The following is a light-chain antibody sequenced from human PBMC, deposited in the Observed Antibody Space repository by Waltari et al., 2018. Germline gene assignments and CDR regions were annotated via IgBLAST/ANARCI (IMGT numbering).Light chain of an antibody. CDR2: AAS. J-gene: IGKJ1*01. V-gene: IGKV1-8*01. CDR3: QQYYDYQRS. Sequence: AIRMTQSPSSLSASTGDRVTITCRASQSVSTYLAWYQQKPGKAPKPLIYAASTLQRGVPLRFSGSGSGTDFTLSISCLQSEDFATYYCQQYYDYQRSFGQGTKVEIK. CDR1: QSVSTY.